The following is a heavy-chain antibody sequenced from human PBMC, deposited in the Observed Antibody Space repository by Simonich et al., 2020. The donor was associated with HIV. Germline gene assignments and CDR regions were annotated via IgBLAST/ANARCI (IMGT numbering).Heavy chain of an antibody. D-gene: IGHD6-13*01. Sequence: QVQLVQSGAEVKKPGSSVKVSCKVSGGTFSSYAVSWVRQAPGQGLEWMGGIIPVFDTANYAQKFPGRVTITADESTSTAYMELSSLRSEDTAVYYCARGRRYSSSWSFDYWGQGTLVTVSS. CDR2: IIPVFDTA. CDR1: GGTFSSYA. CDR3: ARGRRYSSSWSFDY. J-gene: IGHJ4*02. V-gene: IGHV1-69*13.